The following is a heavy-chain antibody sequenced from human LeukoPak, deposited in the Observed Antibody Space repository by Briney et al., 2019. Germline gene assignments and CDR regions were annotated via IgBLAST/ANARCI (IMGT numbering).Heavy chain of an antibody. CDR1: GYTFTDYF. CDR3: VIAPLWFGEFDDY. V-gene: IGHV1-24*01. D-gene: IGHD3-10*01. Sequence: ASVKVSCKASGYTFTDYFIHWVRQAPGKGLEWMGGFDPEDGETIYAQRFQGRVTMTEDTSTDTAYMDLRSLRSEDTAVYYCVIAPLWFGEFDDYWGQGTLVTVSS. CDR2: FDPEDGET. J-gene: IGHJ4*02.